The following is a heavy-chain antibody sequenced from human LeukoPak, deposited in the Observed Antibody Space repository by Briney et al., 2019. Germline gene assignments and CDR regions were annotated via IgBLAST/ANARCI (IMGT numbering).Heavy chain of an antibody. CDR1: GGSISSSSKY. CDR3: ARHLGMSTMDY. V-gene: IGHV4-39*01. Sequence: KTSETLSLTCTVSGGSISSSSKYWGWIRQSPGKGLEWIGNFFYSGITYYNPSLKSRVTISVDTSKNQFSLNLRSVTAADTAVYYCARHLGMSTMDYWGQGTLVTVSS. J-gene: IGHJ4*02. D-gene: IGHD5/OR15-5a*01. CDR2: FFYSGIT.